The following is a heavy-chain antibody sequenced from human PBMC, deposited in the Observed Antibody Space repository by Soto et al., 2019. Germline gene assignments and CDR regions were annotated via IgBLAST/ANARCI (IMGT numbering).Heavy chain of an antibody. J-gene: IGHJ5*01. D-gene: IGHD1-26*01. CDR3: ARHTLSIDEATDIWFDT. CDR1: NGYTSSQTYY. CDR2: IYSSGST. V-gene: IGHV4-39*01. Sequence: ETLSHTRIVTNGYTSSQTYYWGWIRQPPGKGPEWSGSIYSSGSTYYNPSLKSRVTISVDPSTNQFSLKLSYANATDTAGYYCARHTLSIDEATDIWFDTLAHGALVPMSS.